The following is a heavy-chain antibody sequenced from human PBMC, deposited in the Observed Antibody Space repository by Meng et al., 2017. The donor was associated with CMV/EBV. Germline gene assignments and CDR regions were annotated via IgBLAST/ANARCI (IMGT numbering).Heavy chain of an antibody. V-gene: IGHV4-34*01. CDR3: ARVWDSGWDY. J-gene: IGHJ4*02. D-gene: IGHD3-22*01. Sequence: QVGLQQWGAGLLKPSETLSLTCAVYGGSFSGYYWSWIRQPPGKGLEWIGEINHSGSTNYNPSLKSRVTISVDTSKNQFSLKLSSVTAADTAVYYCARVWDSGWDYWGQGTLVTVSS. CDR2: INHSGST. CDR1: GGSFSGYY.